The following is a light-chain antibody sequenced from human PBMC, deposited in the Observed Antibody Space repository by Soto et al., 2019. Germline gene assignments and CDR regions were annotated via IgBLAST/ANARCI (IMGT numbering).Light chain of an antibody. Sequence: EIVLTQSPGTLSLSPGERATLSCRASQSVSGSYLAWYQQKPGQAPRLVIYGASRRATGIPDRFSGSGSGTEFTLTISRLEPEDSAVYYCQHYVSSVWTFGQGTKVEIK. CDR2: GAS. CDR3: QHYVSSVWT. J-gene: IGKJ1*01. CDR1: QSVSGSY. V-gene: IGKV3-20*01.